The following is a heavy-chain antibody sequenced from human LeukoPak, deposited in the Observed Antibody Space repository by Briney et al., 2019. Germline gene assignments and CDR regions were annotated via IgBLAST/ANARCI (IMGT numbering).Heavy chain of an antibody. CDR1: GFPFDEHA. Sequence: GGSLRLSCAASGFPFDEHAMHWVRQGPGKCLEWVSGISYSSETIGYVDSVKGRFTISRDNVRKSLYLQMNSLRIEDTALYYCAKDRGGGSQLGDAYDVWGQGTMVSVSA. J-gene: IGHJ3*01. CDR3: AKDRGGGSQLGDAYDV. V-gene: IGHV3-9*01. D-gene: IGHD3-10*01. CDR2: ISYSSETI.